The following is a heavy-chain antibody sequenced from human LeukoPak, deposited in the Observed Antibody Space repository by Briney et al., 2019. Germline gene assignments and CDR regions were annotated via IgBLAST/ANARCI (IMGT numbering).Heavy chain of an antibody. CDR1: GFTLSNYD. CDR3: ARTTVTSGPYWYFDL. V-gene: IGHV3-13*01. J-gene: IGHJ2*01. CDR2: IDIAGDT. Sequence: GGSLGLSCAASGFTLSNYDMHWVRQATGEGLGWVSGIDIAGDTYYPGSVRGRFTISRENAENSLYLQMNSLRAGDTGVYYCARTTVTSGPYWYFDLWGRGTLVTVS. D-gene: IGHD4-17*01.